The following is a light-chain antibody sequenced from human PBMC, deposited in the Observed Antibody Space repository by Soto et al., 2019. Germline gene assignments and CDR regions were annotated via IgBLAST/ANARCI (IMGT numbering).Light chain of an antibody. V-gene: IGLV1-40*01. J-gene: IGLJ3*02. Sequence: QSVLTQPPSVSGAPGQRVTISCTGNNSNLGAGYNVHWYQQLPGAAPKLVIFGNRNRPSGVPERFSGSKSGTSASLAITGLHAEYEADYYCQAYDYSLTAFVFGGGTKLTVL. CDR1: NSNLGAGYN. CDR3: QAYDYSLTAFV. CDR2: GNR.